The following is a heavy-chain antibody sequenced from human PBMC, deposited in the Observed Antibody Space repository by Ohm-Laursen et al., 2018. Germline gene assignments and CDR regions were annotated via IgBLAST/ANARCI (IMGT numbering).Heavy chain of an antibody. CDR3: ARAYYYDSSGYYPFDY. V-gene: IGHV3-23*01. D-gene: IGHD3-22*01. Sequence: GSLRLSCTASGFTFSSYAMSWVRQAPEKGLEWVSGLSGSGHDTYYTDSVKGRFTISRDNSKNTLYLQTNSLRAEDTAVYYCARAYYYDSSGYYPFDYWGQGTLVTVSS. CDR2: LSGSGHDT. CDR1: GFTFSSYA. J-gene: IGHJ4*02.